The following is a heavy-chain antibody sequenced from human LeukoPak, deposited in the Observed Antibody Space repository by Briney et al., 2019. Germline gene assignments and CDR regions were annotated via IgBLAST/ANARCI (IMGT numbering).Heavy chain of an antibody. CDR1: GYTFTSYY. CDR2: INPSGGST. V-gene: IGHV1-46*01. CDR3: ARQSITIFGVVILFDY. J-gene: IGHJ4*02. Sequence: ASVKVSCKASGYTFTSYYMHWVRQAPGQGLEWMGIINPSGGSTSYAQKFQGGVTMTRDTPTSTIYMELSSLRSDDTAVYYCARQSITIFGVVILFDYWGQGTLVTVSS. D-gene: IGHD3-3*01.